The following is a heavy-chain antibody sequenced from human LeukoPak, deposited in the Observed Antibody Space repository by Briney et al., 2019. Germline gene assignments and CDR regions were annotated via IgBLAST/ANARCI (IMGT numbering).Heavy chain of an antibody. V-gene: IGHV4-31*03. CDR1: GGSISSGGYY. D-gene: IGHD3-16*02. CDR3: ARGVTYDYVWGSYRLPYFGL. CDR2: IYYSGST. J-gene: IGHJ2*01. Sequence: PSQTLSLTCTVSGGSISSGGYYWSWIRQHPGKGLEWIGYIYYSGSTYYNPSLKSRVTISVDTSKNQFSLKLSSVTAADTAVYYCARGVTYDYVWGSYRLPYFGLWGRGTLVTVSS.